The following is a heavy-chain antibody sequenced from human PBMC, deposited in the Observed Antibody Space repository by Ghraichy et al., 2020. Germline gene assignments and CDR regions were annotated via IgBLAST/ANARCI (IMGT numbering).Heavy chain of an antibody. V-gene: IGHV4-34*01. CDR2: INDSGNT. Sequence: SQTLSLTCAAYGGSFRGYYWSWIRQSPGKGLEWLGEINDSGNTNYNPSLKSRATISLDTSKKQFFLNLTSVTAADTAVYYCAREGQFLEWLVLRFWSQGTLVTVSS. CDR3: AREGQFLEWLVLRF. J-gene: IGHJ4*02. CDR1: GGSFRGYY. D-gene: IGHD3-3*01.